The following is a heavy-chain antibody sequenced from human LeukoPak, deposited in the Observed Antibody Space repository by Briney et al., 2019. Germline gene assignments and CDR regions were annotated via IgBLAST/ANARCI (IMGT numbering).Heavy chain of an antibody. CDR3: ARAPTSVSNPYFFDS. CDR2: FYPGDSDT. D-gene: IGHD4-17*01. J-gene: IGHJ4*02. V-gene: IGHV5-51*01. CDR1: GYNFDTYW. Sequence: GESLTISCQGSGYNFDTYWIGWVRQMPGKGLEYMGIFYPGDSDTRYSPSFRGQVTNSFDKSIRIAYLHWTSLKASDTAMYYCARAPTSVSNPYFFDSWGQGTLVTVSS.